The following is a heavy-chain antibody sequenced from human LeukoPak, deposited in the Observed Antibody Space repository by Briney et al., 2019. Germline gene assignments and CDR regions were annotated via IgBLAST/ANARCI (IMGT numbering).Heavy chain of an antibody. CDR2: TYYRSKWYN. D-gene: IGHD3-22*01. Sequence: SQTLSLTCAISGDSVSSNSAAWNWIRQSPSRGLGWLGRTYYRSKWYNDYAVSVKSRITINPDTSKNQFSLQLNSVTPEDTAVYYCARGNYYDSGAPNGMDVWGQGTTVTVSS. J-gene: IGHJ6*02. CDR3: ARGNYYDSGAPNGMDV. CDR1: GDSVSSNSAA. V-gene: IGHV6-1*01.